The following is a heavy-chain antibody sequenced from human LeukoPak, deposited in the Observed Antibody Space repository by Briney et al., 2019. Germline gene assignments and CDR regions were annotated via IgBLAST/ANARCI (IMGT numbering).Heavy chain of an antibody. D-gene: IGHD2-15*01. CDR2: ISSSGSNK. V-gene: IGHV3-48*03. Sequence: PGGSLRLSCAASGFTFSSYGMNWVRQAPGKGLEWVSSISSSGSNKYYADSVKGRFTISRDNAKNSLHLQMNSLRAEDTAVYYCARGYCSGGSCYPDYYYYYMDVWGKGTTVSVSS. CDR3: ARGYCSGGSCYPDYYYYYMDV. J-gene: IGHJ6*03. CDR1: GFTFSSYG.